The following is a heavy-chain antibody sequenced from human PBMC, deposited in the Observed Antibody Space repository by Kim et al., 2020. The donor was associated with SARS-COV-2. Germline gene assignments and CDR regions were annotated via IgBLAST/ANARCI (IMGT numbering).Heavy chain of an antibody. CDR3: ARNEAGAYYFDY. D-gene: IGHD6-13*01. V-gene: IGHV4-4*06. Sequence: NYNPSLKSRVTLSVETSKKQVSLRLTSVTAADTALYYCARNEAGAYYFDYWGQGTLVPVSS. J-gene: IGHJ4*02.